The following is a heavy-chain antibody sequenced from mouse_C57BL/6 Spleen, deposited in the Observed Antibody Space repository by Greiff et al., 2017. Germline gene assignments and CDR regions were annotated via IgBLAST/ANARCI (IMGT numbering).Heavy chain of an antibody. Sequence: VQLQQSGPELVKPGASVKMSCKASGYTFTDYNMHWVKQSHGKSLEWIGYINPNNGGTSYNQKFKGKATLTVNKSSSTAYMELRSLTSEDSAVYYCARNYGSRYDYAMDYWGQGTSVTVSS. CDR3: ARNYGSRYDYAMDY. V-gene: IGHV1-22*01. CDR1: GYTFTDYN. CDR2: INPNNGGT. J-gene: IGHJ4*01. D-gene: IGHD1-1*01.